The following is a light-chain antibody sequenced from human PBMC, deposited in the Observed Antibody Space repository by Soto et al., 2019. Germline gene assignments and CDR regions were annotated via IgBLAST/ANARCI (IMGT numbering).Light chain of an antibody. CDR3: QQFGSSPGFT. CDR1: QSINNRY. CDR2: AAS. J-gene: IGKJ3*01. V-gene: IGKV3-20*01. Sequence: EIVLTQYPGTLSLSPGERATLSCRASQSINNRYLAWYQQKPGQAPRLLIYAASSRATGIPDRFSGSGSGTDFTLTISRLVPEDFAVYYCQQFGSSPGFTFGPGTKVDIK.